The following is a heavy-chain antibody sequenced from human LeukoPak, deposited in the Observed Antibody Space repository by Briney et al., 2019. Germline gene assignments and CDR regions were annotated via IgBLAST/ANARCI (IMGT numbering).Heavy chain of an antibody. J-gene: IGHJ6*02. Sequence: PGKSLRLSCTASGFTFNTHGMHWVRQVPGKGLEWVTLISPGGNKKYYADSVKGRFTISRDNSKNTVYLQMNSLKTEDTAIYYCAKVRSSGWHEPYHYYGMDVWGQGTTVIVSS. CDR2: ISPGGNKK. V-gene: IGHV3-30*18. CDR3: AKVRSSGWHEPYHYYGMDV. D-gene: IGHD6-19*01. CDR1: GFTFNTHG.